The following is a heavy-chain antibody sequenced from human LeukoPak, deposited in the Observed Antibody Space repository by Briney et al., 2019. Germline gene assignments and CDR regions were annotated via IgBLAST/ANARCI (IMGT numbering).Heavy chain of an antibody. CDR3: ARAIYTARFDY. CDR1: GYTFTSYY. CDR2: INPSGGST. V-gene: IGHV1-46*01. D-gene: IGHD5-18*01. J-gene: IGHJ4*02. Sequence: ASVKVSCKASGYTFTSYYMHWVRQAPGQGLEWMGIINPSGGSTSYAQKFQGRVTMTRDTSISTAYMELSRLRSDDTAVYYCARAIYTARFDYWGQGTLVTVSS.